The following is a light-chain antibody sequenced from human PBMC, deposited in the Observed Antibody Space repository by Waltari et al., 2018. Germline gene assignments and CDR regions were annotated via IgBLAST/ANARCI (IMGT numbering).Light chain of an antibody. CDR1: QSVLYSSNNLNY. V-gene: IGKV4-1*01. CDR3: QQFYSTPYT. CDR2: WAC. Sequence: DIVMTQSPDSLAVSLGERATINCKSSQSVLYSSNNLNYLAWYQQKPGQPPKLLIYWACTRESGVPDRFSGSGSGTDFTLTISSLQAEDVAVYYCQQFYSTPYTFGQGTKLEIK. J-gene: IGKJ2*01.